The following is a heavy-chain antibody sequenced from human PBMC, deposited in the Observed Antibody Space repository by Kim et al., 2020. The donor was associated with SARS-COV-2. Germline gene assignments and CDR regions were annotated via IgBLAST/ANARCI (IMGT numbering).Heavy chain of an antibody. Sequence: GGSLRLSCAGSGFNFNTYNMNWIRQAPGKGLEWVASISDGSTYIYYAASVKDRFTISRDNAKNSLYLQMHSLRAEDTAVYYCARDGVAATAAIFYFDLWGQGGLLTVSS. J-gene: IGHJ4*02. CDR3: ARDGVAATAAIFYFDL. CDR2: ISDGSTYI. D-gene: IGHD6-13*01. CDR1: GFNFNTYN. V-gene: IGHV3-21*01.